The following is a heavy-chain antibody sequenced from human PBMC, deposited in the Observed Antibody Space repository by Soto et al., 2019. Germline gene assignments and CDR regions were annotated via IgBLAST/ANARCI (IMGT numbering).Heavy chain of an antibody. Sequence: SETLSLTCAVSGASVINTDWWSWVRQPPGKGLEWIGEIYHSGTTNCDPSLKSRVTISLDKSKSLFSLTLTSLTAADTAVYYCAIPGAGDFDYWGQGTLVTVSS. D-gene: IGHD1-26*01. CDR3: AIPGAGDFDY. V-gene: IGHV4-4*02. J-gene: IGHJ4*02. CDR2: IYHSGTT. CDR1: GASVINTDW.